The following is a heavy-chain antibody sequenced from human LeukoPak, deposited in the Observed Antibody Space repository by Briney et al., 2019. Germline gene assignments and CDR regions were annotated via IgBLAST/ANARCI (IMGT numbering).Heavy chain of an antibody. CDR1: GVSISSYY. V-gene: IGHV4-4*07. Sequence: SETLSLTCTVSGVSISSYYWSWIRQPAGKGLEWIGRTYTSGSLNYNPSLKSRVTTSVDTSKNQFSLKLSSVTAADTAVYYCARDTGTVVDYWGQGTLVTVSS. CDR2: TYTSGSL. D-gene: IGHD4-23*01. CDR3: ARDTGTVVDY. J-gene: IGHJ4*02.